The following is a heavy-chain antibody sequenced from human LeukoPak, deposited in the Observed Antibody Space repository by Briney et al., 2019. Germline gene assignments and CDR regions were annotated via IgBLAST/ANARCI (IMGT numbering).Heavy chain of an antibody. CDR3: ARGPDFYDSSGYYPI. Sequence: SETLSLTCTVSGGFISTYYWSWIRQPPGKGLEWIGEINHSGSTKYNPSLKSRVTISVDRSKNQFSLRLSSVTAADTAVYYCARGPDFYDSSGYYPIWGQGTLVTVSS. J-gene: IGHJ4*02. D-gene: IGHD3-22*01. V-gene: IGHV4-34*01. CDR1: GGFISTYY. CDR2: INHSGST.